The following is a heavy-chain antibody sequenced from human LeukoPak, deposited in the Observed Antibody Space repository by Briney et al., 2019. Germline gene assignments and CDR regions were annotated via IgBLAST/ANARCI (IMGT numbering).Heavy chain of an antibody. CDR3: ARERGYCSSTSCYVHYYMDV. J-gene: IGHJ6*03. CDR2: INPNSGGT. D-gene: IGHD2-2*01. Sequence: ASVKVSCKASGYTFTGYYMHWVRQAPGQGLEWMGWINPNSGGTNYAQKLQGRVTMTTDTSTSTAYMELRSLRSDDTAVYYCARERGYCSSTSCYVHYYMDVWGKGTTVTVSS. V-gene: IGHV1-2*02. CDR1: GYTFTGYY.